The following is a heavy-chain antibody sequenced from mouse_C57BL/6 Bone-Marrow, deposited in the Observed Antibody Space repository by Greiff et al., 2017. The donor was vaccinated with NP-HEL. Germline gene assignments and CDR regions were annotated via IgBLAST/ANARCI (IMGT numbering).Heavy chain of an antibody. CDR3: ASRKPYFDY. CDR1: GYTFTDYY. J-gene: IGHJ2*01. Sequence: EVKLQESGPELVKPGASVKISCKASGYTFTDYYMNWVKQSHGKSLEWIGDINPNNGGTSYNQKFKGKATLTVDKSSSTAYMELRSLTSEDAAVYYCASRKPYFDYWGQGTTLTVSS. CDR2: INPNNGGT. V-gene: IGHV1-26*01.